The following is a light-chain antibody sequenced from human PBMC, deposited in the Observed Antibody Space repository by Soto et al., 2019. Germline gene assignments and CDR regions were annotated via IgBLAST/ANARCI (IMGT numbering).Light chain of an antibody. CDR2: GAS. V-gene: IGKV3-20*01. Sequence: EIVFTQSPGTLSLSPGERATLSCRASQGVSSSYLAWYQQKSGRAPRPLIYGASSRATGIPDRFSGSGSGTEFTLTISRLEPEDADVYYCQQYGSPTRAFGQGTKVDIK. J-gene: IGKJ1*01. CDR1: QGVSSSY. CDR3: QQYGSPTRA.